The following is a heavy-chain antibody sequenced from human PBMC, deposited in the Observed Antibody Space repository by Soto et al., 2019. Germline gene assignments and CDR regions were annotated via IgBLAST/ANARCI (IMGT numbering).Heavy chain of an antibody. V-gene: IGHV3-7*03. D-gene: IGHD2-8*02. CDR1: GFIFENYW. Sequence: GGSLRLSCEASGFIFENYWMTWVRLAPGRGLEWVANIRQDGSEKYYSDSVKSRFTISRDNSMTSVFLQLNSLRAEDTAQEYCARARDTTMVWWHYFDSWGQGIPVTVSS. CDR3: ARARDTTMVWWHYFDS. CDR2: IRQDGSEK. J-gene: IGHJ4*02.